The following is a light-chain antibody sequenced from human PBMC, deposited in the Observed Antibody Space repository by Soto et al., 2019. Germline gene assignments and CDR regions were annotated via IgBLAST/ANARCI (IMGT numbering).Light chain of an antibody. CDR1: QTISSNY. V-gene: IGKV3-20*01. J-gene: IGKJ1*01. Sequence: EIVLTQSPGTLSVSPGERATLSCRASQTISSNYLAWYQQKPGQAPSLLIYGTSSRATGIPDRFSGSGSGTDFTLTISRLEPEDSAIYYGQQYVSWAFVQGTKVEI. CDR3: QQYVSWA. CDR2: GTS.